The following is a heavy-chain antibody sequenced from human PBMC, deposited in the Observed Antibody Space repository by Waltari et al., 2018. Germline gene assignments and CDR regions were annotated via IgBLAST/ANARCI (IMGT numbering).Heavy chain of an antibody. J-gene: IGHJ4*02. Sequence: QVQLVESGGGVVQPGRSLRLSCAASGFTFSSYAMHWVRQAPGKGREWVAVISYDGSNKDHADSVKGRFTISRDNSKNTLYLQMNSLRAEDTAVYYCASLPWIQLWYDYWGQGTLVTVSS. CDR2: ISYDGSNK. D-gene: IGHD5-18*01. CDR1: GFTFSSYA. V-gene: IGHV3-30-3*01. CDR3: ASLPWIQLWYDY.